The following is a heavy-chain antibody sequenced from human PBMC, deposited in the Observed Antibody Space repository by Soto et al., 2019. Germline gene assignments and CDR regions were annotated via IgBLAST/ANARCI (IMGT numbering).Heavy chain of an antibody. J-gene: IGHJ4*02. D-gene: IGHD6-19*01. CDR3: ARQTGIAVAGYFDY. CDR2: IYYSGST. Sequence: SETLSLTCAVSGYSISTGFNWAWIRQHPGKGLEWIGYIYYSGSTYYNPSLKSRVTISVDTSKNQFSLKLSSVTAADTAVYYCARQTGIAVAGYFDYWGQGTLVTVSS. V-gene: IGHV4-31*11. CDR1: GYSISTGFN.